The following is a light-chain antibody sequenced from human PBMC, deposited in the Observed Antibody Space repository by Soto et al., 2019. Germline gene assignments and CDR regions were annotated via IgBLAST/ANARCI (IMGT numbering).Light chain of an antibody. CDR2: LGS. J-gene: IGKJ1*01. CDR3: MQALQTPPWT. CDR1: QSLLHSNGYNY. Sequence: DIVMTQSPLSLPVTPGEPASISCRSSQSLLHSNGYNYLDWYLQKPGQSPQLLIYLGSNRASGAPDRFIGSGSGTDFTLKISRVEAEYVGVYYCMQALQTPPWTFGQGTKVEIK. V-gene: IGKV2-28*01.